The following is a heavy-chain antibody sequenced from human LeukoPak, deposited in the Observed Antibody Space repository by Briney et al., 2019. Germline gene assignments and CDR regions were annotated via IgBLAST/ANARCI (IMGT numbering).Heavy chain of an antibody. D-gene: IGHD3-10*01. CDR2: INGDGSIT. CDR3: ARGRAGNYYNHNDY. V-gene: IGHV3-74*01. J-gene: IGHJ4*02. Sequence: GGSLRLSCEVSGFTISGYWMHWVRQAPGKGLGWASRINGDGSITAYADSVKGRFTISRDNAKNTLYLQMNSLRAEDTAVYYCARGRAGNYYNHNDYWGQGTLVTASS. CDR1: GFTISGYW.